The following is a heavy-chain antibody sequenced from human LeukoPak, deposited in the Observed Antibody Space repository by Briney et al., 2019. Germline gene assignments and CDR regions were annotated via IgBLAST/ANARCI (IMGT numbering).Heavy chain of an antibody. CDR3: AKDRELGRGQLRSLWDY. Sequence: PGGSLRLSCAASGFTFSSYGMSWVRQAPGKGLEWVSAISGSGGSTYYADSVKGRFTISRDNSKNTLYLQMNSLRAEDTAVYYCAKDRELGRGQLRSLWDYWGQGTLVTVSS. J-gene: IGHJ4*02. CDR2: ISGSGGST. V-gene: IGHV3-23*01. D-gene: IGHD2-2*01. CDR1: GFTFSSYG.